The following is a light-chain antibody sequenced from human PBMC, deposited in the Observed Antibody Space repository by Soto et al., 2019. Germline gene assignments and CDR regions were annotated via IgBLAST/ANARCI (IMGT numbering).Light chain of an antibody. CDR3: SSYTSSSPYV. CDR2: DVS. Sequence: QSVLTQPASVCGSPGQSITISCTGTSSDVGGYNYVSWYQQHPGKAPKLMIYDVSNRPSGVSNRFSGSKSGNTASLTISGLQAEDEADYYCSSYTSSSPYVFGNGTKVTVL. V-gene: IGLV2-14*01. J-gene: IGLJ1*01. CDR1: SSDVGGYNY.